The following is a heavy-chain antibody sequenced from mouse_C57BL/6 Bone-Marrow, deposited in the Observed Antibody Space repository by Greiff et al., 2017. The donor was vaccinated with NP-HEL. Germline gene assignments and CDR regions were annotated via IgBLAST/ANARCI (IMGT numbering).Heavy chain of an antibody. CDR2: IDPENGDT. V-gene: IGHV14-4*01. CDR1: GFNIKDDY. J-gene: IGHJ2*01. CDR3: TMAPFFDY. Sequence: VQLKESGAELVRPGASVKLSCTASGFNIKDDYMPWVKQRPEQGLEWIGWIDPENGDTEYASKFQGQATITADTSSNTAYLQLSSLTSEDTAVYYCTMAPFFDYWGQGTTLPVSS.